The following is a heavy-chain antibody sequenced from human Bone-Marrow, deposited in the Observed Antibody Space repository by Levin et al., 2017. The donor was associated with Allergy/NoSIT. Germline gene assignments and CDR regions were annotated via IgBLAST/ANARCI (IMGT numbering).Heavy chain of an antibody. V-gene: IGHV3-33*01. CDR3: ARDFGREQLVPCYYYGPDV. CDR2: IWYDGSNK. Sequence: GESLKISCAASGFTFSTYGMHWVRQAPGKGLEWVAIIWYDGSNKFYADSVKGRFTISRDNSKNTLYLQMNSLRVEDTAVYFCARDFGREQLVPCYYYGPDVWGQGTTVTVSS. D-gene: IGHD6-13*01. CDR1: GFTFSTYG. J-gene: IGHJ6*02.